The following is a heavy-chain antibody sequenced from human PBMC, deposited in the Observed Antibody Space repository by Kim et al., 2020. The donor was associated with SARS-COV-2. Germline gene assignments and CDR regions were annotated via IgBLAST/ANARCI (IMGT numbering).Heavy chain of an antibody. J-gene: IGHJ4*02. CDR2: IYWDDDK. Sequence: SGPTLVKPTQTLTLTCTFSGFSLSTSGVGVAWIRQPPGKALEWLALIYWDDDKRYSPSLKSRLTITKDTSKNQVILTMTNMDPVDTATYHCVHSINGGTYFDYWGQGTLVIVSS. V-gene: IGHV2-5*02. D-gene: IGHD2-8*01. CDR1: GFSLSTSGVG. CDR3: VHSINGGTYFDY.